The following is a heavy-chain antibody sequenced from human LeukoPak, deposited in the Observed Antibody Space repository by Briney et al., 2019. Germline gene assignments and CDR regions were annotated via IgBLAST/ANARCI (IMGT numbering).Heavy chain of an antibody. D-gene: IGHD5-24*01. J-gene: IGHJ5*02. V-gene: IGHV1-2*02. CDR3: AREGWLQLNGWFDP. CDR1: GYTLTTYA. CDR2: INPNSGGT. Sequence: ASVKVSCKASGYTLTTYAMNWVRQAPGQGLEWMGWINPNSGGTNYAQKFQGRVTMTRDTSISTAYMELSRLRSDDTAVYYCAREGWLQLNGWFDPWGQGTLVTVSS.